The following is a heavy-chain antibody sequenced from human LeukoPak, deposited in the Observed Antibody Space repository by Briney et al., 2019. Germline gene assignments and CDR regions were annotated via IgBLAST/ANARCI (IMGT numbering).Heavy chain of an antibody. CDR1: GYTFTGYY. J-gene: IGHJ3*02. D-gene: IGHD2-15*01. V-gene: IGHV1-2*04. Sequence: ASVKVSCKASGYTFTGYYMHWVRQAPGQGLEWMGWINPNSGGTNYAQKFQGWVTMTRDTSISTAYMELSRLRSDDTAVYYRAREDCSGGSCYQNAFDIWGQGTMVTVSS. CDR3: AREDCSGGSCYQNAFDI. CDR2: INPNSGGT.